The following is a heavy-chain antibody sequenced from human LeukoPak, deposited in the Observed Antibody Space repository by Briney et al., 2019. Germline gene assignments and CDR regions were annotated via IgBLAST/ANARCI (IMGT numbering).Heavy chain of an antibody. CDR3: AREGYSGELPY. Sequence: ASVKVSCKASGGTFSSYAISWVRQAPGQGLEWMGRIIPIFGTANYAQKFQGRVTITTDESTSTAYMELSSLRSEDTAVYYCAREGYSGELPYWGQGTLVTASS. CDR2: IIPIFGTA. J-gene: IGHJ4*02. CDR1: GGTFSSYA. V-gene: IGHV1-69*05. D-gene: IGHD1-26*01.